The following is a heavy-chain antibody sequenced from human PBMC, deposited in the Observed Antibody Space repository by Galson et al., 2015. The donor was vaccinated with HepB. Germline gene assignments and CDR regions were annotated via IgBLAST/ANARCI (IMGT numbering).Heavy chain of an antibody. Sequence: SLRLSCAASGFTFSSYGMHWVRQAPGKGLEWVAVISYDGSNKYYADSVKGRFTISRDNSKNTLYLQMNSLRAEDTAVYYCAKSLFGYFDWVSLFDYWGQGTLVTVSS. V-gene: IGHV3-30*18. CDR2: ISYDGSNK. J-gene: IGHJ4*02. D-gene: IGHD3-9*01. CDR3: AKSLFGYFDWVSLFDY. CDR1: GFTFSSYG.